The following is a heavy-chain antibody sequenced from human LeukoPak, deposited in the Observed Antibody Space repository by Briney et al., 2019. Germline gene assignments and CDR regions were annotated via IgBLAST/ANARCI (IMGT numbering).Heavy chain of an antibody. Sequence: GGSLRLSCAASGFTFDDYAMHWVRQAPGKGLEWVSGISGSGGSTYYADSVKGRFTISRDNSKNTLYLQMNSLRAEDTAVYYCAKDPISSTAARRFDYWGQGTLVTVSS. CDR1: GFTFDDYA. V-gene: IGHV3-23*01. D-gene: IGHD6-6*01. J-gene: IGHJ4*02. CDR3: AKDPISSTAARRFDY. CDR2: ISGSGGST.